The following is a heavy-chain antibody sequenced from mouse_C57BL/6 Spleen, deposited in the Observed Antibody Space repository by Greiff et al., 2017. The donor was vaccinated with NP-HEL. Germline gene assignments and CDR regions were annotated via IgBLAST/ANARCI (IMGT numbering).Heavy chain of an antibody. CDR1: GFTFSSYT. Sequence: EVQGVESGGGLVKPGGSLKLSCAASGFTFSSYTMSWVRQTPEKRLEWVATISGGGGNTYYPDSVKGRFTISRDNAKNTLYLQMSSLRSEDTALYYCARHTYYGSSYEYFDYWGQGTTLTVSS. J-gene: IGHJ2*01. CDR3: ARHTYYGSSYEYFDY. CDR2: ISGGGGNT. V-gene: IGHV5-9*01. D-gene: IGHD1-1*01.